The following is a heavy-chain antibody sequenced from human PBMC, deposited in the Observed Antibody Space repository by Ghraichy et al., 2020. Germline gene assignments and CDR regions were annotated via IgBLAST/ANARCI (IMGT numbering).Heavy chain of an antibody. Sequence: SETLSLTCAVSGDSISSSNWWSWVRQPPGKGLEWIGEIYHSGSANYNPSLKSRVTISVDKSKNQFSLKLSSVTAADTAVYYCARRVGAPFFDCWGQGTMVTVSS. CDR3: ARRVGAPFFDC. V-gene: IGHV4-4*02. CDR1: GDSISSSNW. J-gene: IGHJ4*02. D-gene: IGHD1-26*01. CDR2: IYHSGSA.